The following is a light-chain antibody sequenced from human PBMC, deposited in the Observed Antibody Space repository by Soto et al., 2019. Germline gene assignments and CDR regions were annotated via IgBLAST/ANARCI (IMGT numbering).Light chain of an antibody. V-gene: IGLV1-44*01. J-gene: IGLJ1*01. Sequence: QSVLTQPPSASGTPGQKVTISCSGSRSNIGSNTVNWYQQVPGTAPKLLISSNNQRTSGVPARFSGSKSGTSASLAISGLQSDDEADYYCAAWDGTLTAYVFGTGTKVTVL. CDR3: AAWDGTLTAYV. CDR2: SNN. CDR1: RSNIGSNT.